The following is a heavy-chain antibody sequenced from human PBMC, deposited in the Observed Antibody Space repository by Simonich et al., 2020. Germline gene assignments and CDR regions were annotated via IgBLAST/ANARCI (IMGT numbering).Heavy chain of an antibody. J-gene: IGHJ3*02. Sequence: QVQLVQSGAEVKKPGASVKVSCKASGYTFTGYYMHWVRPAPGQGLEWRGRIHPNSGGTNYAQKFQGRVTMTRDTAISTAYMELSRLRSDDTAVYYCARGPRWTGDDAFDIWGQGTMVTVSS. V-gene: IGHV1-2*02. D-gene: IGHD7-27*01. CDR3: ARGPRWTGDDAFDI. CDR1: GYTFTGYY. CDR2: IHPNSGGT.